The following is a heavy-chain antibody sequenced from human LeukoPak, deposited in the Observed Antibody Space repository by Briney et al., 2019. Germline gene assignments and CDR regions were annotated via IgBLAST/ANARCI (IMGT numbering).Heavy chain of an antibody. CDR1: GGSISSGGNY. CDR2: IYYVGNT. Sequence: SETLSLTCAVSGGSISSGGNYWSWLRQLPGKGLEWIGYIYYVGNTNYNPSLKSRLSMSVDTSNNQFSLRLTSVTAADTAVYYCARVEVIGSTRYFDYWGQGAMVSVSS. J-gene: IGHJ4*02. V-gene: IGHV4-31*11. D-gene: IGHD3-16*02. CDR3: ARVEVIGSTRYFDY.